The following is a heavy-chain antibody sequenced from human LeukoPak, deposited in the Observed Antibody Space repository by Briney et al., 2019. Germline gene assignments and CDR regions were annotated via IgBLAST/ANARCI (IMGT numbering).Heavy chain of an antibody. CDR3: ARHIRKRGIAAPGTPGWFVP. D-gene: IGHD6-13*01. CDR2: IYSAGDK. J-gene: IGHJ5*02. Sequence: PGGSLRLSCAASGFALSTNYMTWVRQAPGKGLEWVSLIYSAGDKYYADSVKGRFTISRDNFKNTLYLQMDSLRAEDTAVYYCARHIRKRGIAAPGTPGWFVPWGQGTLVTVSS. V-gene: IGHV3-66*04. CDR1: GFALSTNY.